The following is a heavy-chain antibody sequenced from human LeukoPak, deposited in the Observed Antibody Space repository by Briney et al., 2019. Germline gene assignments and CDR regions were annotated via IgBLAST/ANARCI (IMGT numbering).Heavy chain of an antibody. Sequence: PGGSLRLSCAASGFTFSSYSMNWVRQAPGKGLEWISYIRRDGSRIYYADSVEGRFIISRDNAKNSLYLQKDSLRVEDTAVYYCTRDPHALDFWGQGTLVTVSS. CDR3: TRDPHALDF. J-gene: IGHJ4*02. CDR1: GFTFSSYS. CDR2: IRRDGSRI. V-gene: IGHV3-21*05.